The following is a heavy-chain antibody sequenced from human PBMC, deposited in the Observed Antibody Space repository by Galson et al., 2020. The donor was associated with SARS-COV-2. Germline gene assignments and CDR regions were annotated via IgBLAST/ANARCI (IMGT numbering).Heavy chain of an antibody. CDR1: GGSFSDYY. CDR2: ITHSGST. Sequence: SQASETLSLPCAVYGGSFSDYYWSWIRQSPGRGLEWIGEITHSGSTSYNPSLKSRVTLSVDTSKNQFSLKLSSVTAADTAVYYCARGVVWFGVGLGGRGTLVTGSS. CDR3: ARGVVWFGVGL. V-gene: IGHV4-34*01. D-gene: IGHD3-10*01. J-gene: IGHJ2*01.